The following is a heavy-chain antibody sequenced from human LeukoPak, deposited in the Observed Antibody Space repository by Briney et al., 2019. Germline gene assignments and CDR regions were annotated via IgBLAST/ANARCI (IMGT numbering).Heavy chain of an antibody. V-gene: IGHV3-74*01. CDR1: GFIFSGYW. CDR3: ARSIPYGTTWYGRSDY. CDR2: IKSDGSST. D-gene: IGHD6-13*01. Sequence: GGSLRLSCAASGFIFSGYWMHWVRQAPGKGLVWVSRIKSDGSSTSYADSVKGRFTISRDNALNSLYLQMNSLRAEDTAIYYCARSIPYGTTWYGRSDYWGQGTLVTVSS. J-gene: IGHJ4*02.